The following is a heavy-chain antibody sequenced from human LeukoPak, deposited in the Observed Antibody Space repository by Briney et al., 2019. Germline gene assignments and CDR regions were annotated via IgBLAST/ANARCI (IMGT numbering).Heavy chain of an antibody. Sequence: ASVKVSCKASGYTFTGYHVHWVRQAPGQGLEWMGWINPNSGGTNYAQKFQGRVTMTRDTSISTAYMELSRLTSDDTAVYYCATDARRTYPEYYFDYWGQGTVVTVSS. CDR3: ATDARRTYPEYYFDY. CDR1: GYTFTGYH. CDR2: INPNSGGT. V-gene: IGHV1-2*02. J-gene: IGHJ4*02.